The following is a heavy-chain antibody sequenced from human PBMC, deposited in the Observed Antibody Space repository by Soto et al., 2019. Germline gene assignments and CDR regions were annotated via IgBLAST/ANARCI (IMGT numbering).Heavy chain of an antibody. J-gene: IGHJ5*02. CDR1: GFSLSTSGVG. D-gene: IGHD3-22*01. CDR2: IYWDDDK. Sequence: QITLKESGPTLVKPTQTLTLTCTFSGFSLSTSGVGVGWIRQPPGKALEWLALIYWDDDKRYSPSLKSRLTIPTDTSKNQVVRTMTNMDPVATATYYCAHSLIGYYYDSSGSNWFDPWGQGTLVTVSS. V-gene: IGHV2-5*02. CDR3: AHSLIGYYYDSSGSNWFDP.